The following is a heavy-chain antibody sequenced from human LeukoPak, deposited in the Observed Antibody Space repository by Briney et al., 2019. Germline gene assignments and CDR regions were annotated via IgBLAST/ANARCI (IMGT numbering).Heavy chain of an antibody. D-gene: IGHD4-17*01. CDR3: ARVRGGGDYGDAFDI. V-gene: IGHV1-18*01. Sequence: PRASVKVSCKASGYTFTSYGISWVRQAPGQGLEWMGWISAYNGNTNYAQKLQGRVTMTTDTSTSTAYMELRSLRSDDTAVYYCARVRGGGDYGDAFDIWGQGTMVTVSS. CDR2: ISAYNGNT. J-gene: IGHJ3*02. CDR1: GYTFTSYG.